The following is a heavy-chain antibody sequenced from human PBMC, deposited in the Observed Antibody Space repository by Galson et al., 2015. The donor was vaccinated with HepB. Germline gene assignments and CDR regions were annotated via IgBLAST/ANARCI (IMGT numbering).Heavy chain of an antibody. J-gene: IGHJ4*02. CDR3: TKSRYFGSGSLDY. CDR2: ISSIGDST. Sequence: SLRLSCAAPGFIFSSYAMTWVRQAPGKGLEWVSTISSIGDSTHYADCVKGRFTISRDNSDNTLYLQMNSLRTEDTAVYYCTKSRYFGSGSLDYWGQGTLVTVSS. V-gene: IGHV3-23*01. CDR1: GFIFSSYA. D-gene: IGHD3-10*01.